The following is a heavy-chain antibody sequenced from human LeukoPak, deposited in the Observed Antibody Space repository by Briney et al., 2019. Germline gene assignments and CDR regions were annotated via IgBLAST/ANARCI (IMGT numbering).Heavy chain of an antibody. D-gene: IGHD2-8*01. CDR1: GFTFRDYT. CDR3: AREVLDIVEPGTNTIDY. J-gene: IGHJ4*02. Sequence: GGSLRLSCAASGFTFRDYTMNWVRQAPGKGLEWVSAINKGGSFIKYADSVKGRFIVSRDNAKNLLFLQMNSLRVEDTALYFCAREVLDIVEPGTNTIDYWGQGTRVTVSS. V-gene: IGHV3-21*01. CDR2: INKGGSFI.